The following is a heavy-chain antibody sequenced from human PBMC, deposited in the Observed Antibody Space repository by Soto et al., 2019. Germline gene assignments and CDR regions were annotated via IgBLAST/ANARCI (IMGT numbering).Heavy chain of an antibody. D-gene: IGHD3-16*02. V-gene: IGHV3-66*01. Sequence: GGSLRLSCAASEFTVSSKYMSWVRQAPGKGLEWVSVIYSGGSTYYADSVKGRFTISRDNSDNTLYLQMNSLRAEDTSVYYCARMLSGGAISYYFDYWGQGT. CDR2: IYSGGST. CDR3: ARMLSGGAISYYFDY. CDR1: EFTVSSKY. J-gene: IGHJ4*02.